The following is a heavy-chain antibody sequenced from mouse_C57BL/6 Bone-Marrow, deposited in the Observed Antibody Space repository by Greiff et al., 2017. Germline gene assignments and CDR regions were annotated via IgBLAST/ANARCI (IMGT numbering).Heavy chain of an antibody. CDR3: AKGAIYDGYDGYFDY. V-gene: IGHV2-5*01. D-gene: IGHD2-3*01. CDR1: GFSFTSYG. Sequence: VMLVESGPGLVQPSQSLSITCTVSGFSFTSYGVHWVRQSPGKGLEWLGVIWRGGSTDYNAAFMSRLSITKDNSKSHVFFKMNSLQADDTAIYYCAKGAIYDGYDGYFDYWGQGTTLTVSS. CDR2: IWRGGST. J-gene: IGHJ2*01.